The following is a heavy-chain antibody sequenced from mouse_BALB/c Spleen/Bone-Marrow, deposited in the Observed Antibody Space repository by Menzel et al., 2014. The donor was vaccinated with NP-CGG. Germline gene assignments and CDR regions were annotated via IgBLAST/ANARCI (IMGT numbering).Heavy chain of an antibody. CDR2: IDPETGGT. CDR3: TRSETGPFAY. Sequence: GQLQESGAELVRPRASVPLSCKDSGYTFTDYEMNWVKQTPVHGLEWIGAIDPETGGTAYNQKFNGKATLTADKSSSTAYMELRSRTSEASAVYYCTRSETGPFAYWGHGTLVTVSA. V-gene: IGHV1-15*01. CDR1: GYTFTDYE. D-gene: IGHD4-1*01. J-gene: IGHJ3*01.